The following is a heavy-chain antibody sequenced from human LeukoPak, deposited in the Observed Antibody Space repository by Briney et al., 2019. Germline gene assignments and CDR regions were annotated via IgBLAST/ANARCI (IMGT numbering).Heavy chain of an antibody. D-gene: IGHD1-14*01. CDR2: ISSSRSYI. Sequence: GGSPRLSCAASGFTFSSYSMNWVRQAPGKGLEWVSSISSSRSYIYYADSVKGRFTISRDNAKNTLYLQMNSLRDEDTAVYYCATIFDCWGQGTLVTVSS. J-gene: IGHJ4*02. V-gene: IGHV3-21*01. CDR3: ATIFDC. CDR1: GFTFSSYS.